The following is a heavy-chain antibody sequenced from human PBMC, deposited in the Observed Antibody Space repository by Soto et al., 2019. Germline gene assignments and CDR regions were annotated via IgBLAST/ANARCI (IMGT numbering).Heavy chain of an antibody. CDR1: GGSISSYY. CDR2: IYYSGST. J-gene: IGHJ4*02. CDR3: ARTNSGYEPYYFDY. D-gene: IGHD5-12*01. Sequence: SETLSLTCTVSGGSISSYYWSWIRQPPGKGLEWIGYIYYSGSTNYNPSLKSRVTISVDTFKNQCSLKLSSVTAADTAVYYWARTNSGYEPYYFDYWGQGTLVTVSS. V-gene: IGHV4-59*08.